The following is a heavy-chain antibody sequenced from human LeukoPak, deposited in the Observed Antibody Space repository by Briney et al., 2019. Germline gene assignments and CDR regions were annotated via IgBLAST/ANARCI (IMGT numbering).Heavy chain of an antibody. Sequence: SETLSLTCIVSGGSISSYYWSWVRQPPGKGLEWIGYIYYSGSTNYNPSLKSQVTISVDTSKNQFSLKLTSVTAADTAVYYCARRAAFYYSLGVWGQGTTVTVSS. CDR2: IYYSGST. V-gene: IGHV4-59*01. D-gene: IGHD6-13*01. J-gene: IGHJ6*02. CDR1: GGSISSYY. CDR3: ARRAAFYYSLGV.